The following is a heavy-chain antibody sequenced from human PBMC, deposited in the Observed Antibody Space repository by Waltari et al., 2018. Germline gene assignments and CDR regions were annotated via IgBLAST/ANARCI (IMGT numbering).Heavy chain of an antibody. D-gene: IGHD2-2*02. V-gene: IGHV4-34*01. Sequence: QVQLQQWGAGLLKPSETLSLTCAVYGGSFSGYYWSWIRQPPGKGLEWIGEINHSGSTNYNPSLKSRVTISVDTSKNQFSLKLSSVAAADTAVYYCARHRSNPGIVVVPAAIGEFDPWGQGTLVTVSS. CDR1: GGSFSGYY. CDR3: ARHRSNPGIVVVPAAIGEFDP. CDR2: INHSGST. J-gene: IGHJ5*02.